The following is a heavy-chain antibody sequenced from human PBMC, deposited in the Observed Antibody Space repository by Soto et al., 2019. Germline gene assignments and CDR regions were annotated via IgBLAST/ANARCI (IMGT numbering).Heavy chain of an antibody. V-gene: IGHV3-23*01. Sequence: GGSLRLSCAASGFTFSSYAMSWVGQAPGKGLEWVSAISGSGGSTYYADSVKGRFTISRDNSKNTLYLQMNSLRAEDTAVYYCAKVEYYYDSSAPEAAFDIWGQGTMVTVSS. CDR1: GFTFSSYA. J-gene: IGHJ3*02. CDR3: AKVEYYYDSSAPEAAFDI. D-gene: IGHD3-22*01. CDR2: ISGSGGST.